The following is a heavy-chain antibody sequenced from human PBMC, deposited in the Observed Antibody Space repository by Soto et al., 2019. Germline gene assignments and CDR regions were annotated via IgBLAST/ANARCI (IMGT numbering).Heavy chain of an antibody. CDR1: GYTFTGYY. V-gene: IGHV1-2*04. D-gene: IGHD6-6*01. CDR3: ARGKKDGSSDPAYYYYYYMDV. J-gene: IGHJ6*03. Sequence: ASVKVSCKASGYTFTGYYMHWVRQAPGQGLEWMGWINPNSGGTNYAQKFQGWVTMTRDTSIGTAYMELSRLRSDDTAVYYCARGKKDGSSDPAYYYYYYMDVWGKGTTVTVSS. CDR2: INPNSGGT.